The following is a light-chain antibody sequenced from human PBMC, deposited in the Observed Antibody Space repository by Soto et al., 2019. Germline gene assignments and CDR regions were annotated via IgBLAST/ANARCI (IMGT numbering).Light chain of an antibody. CDR3: QQHNDWPT. J-gene: IGKJ5*01. Sequence: EIVMTQSPATLSVSPGGRATLSCRASQSISDTLAWYQQKPGQAPRLLIHGASTRATGFPARFSGSGSGTEFILTISSVESEDFAIYYCQQHNDWPTFGQGTRLEIK. CDR1: QSISDT. CDR2: GAS. V-gene: IGKV3-15*01.